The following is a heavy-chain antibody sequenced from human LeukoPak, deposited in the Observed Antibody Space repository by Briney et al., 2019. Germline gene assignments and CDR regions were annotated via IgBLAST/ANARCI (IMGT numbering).Heavy chain of an antibody. CDR3: VREGTSSPVDY. V-gene: IGHV1-69*05. CDR2: IIPIFGTA. Sequence: GASVKVSCKASGGTFSSYAISWVRQAPGQGLEWMGRIIPIFGTANYAQKFQGRVTITTDESTSTAYMELSSLRSEDTAVYYCVREGTSSPVDYWGQGTLVTVSS. CDR1: GGTFSSYA. J-gene: IGHJ4*02. D-gene: IGHD1-1*01.